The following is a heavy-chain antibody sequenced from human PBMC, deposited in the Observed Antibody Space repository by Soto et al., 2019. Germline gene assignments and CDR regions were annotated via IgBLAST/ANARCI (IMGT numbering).Heavy chain of an antibody. CDR2: INAGNGNT. V-gene: IGHV1-3*01. Sequence: ASVKVSCKASGYTFTSYAMHWVRQAPGQRLEWMGWINAGNGNTKYSQKFQGRVTITRDTSASTAYMELSSLRSEDTAVYYCARDTGTYYDILTGYYPPGGFDYWGQGTLVPVSS. CDR1: GYTFTSYA. D-gene: IGHD3-9*01. CDR3: ARDTGTYYDILTGYYPPGGFDY. J-gene: IGHJ4*02.